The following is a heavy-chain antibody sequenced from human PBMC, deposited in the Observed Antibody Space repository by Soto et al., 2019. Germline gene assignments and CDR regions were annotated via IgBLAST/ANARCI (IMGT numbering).Heavy chain of an antibody. CDR2: ISGSGGST. J-gene: IGHJ4*02. D-gene: IGHD3-3*01. CDR3: AKGRGIFGVVIGLVDY. Sequence: EVQLLESGGGLVQPGGSLRLSCAASGFTFSSYAMSWVRQAPGKGLEWVSAISGSGGSTYYADSVKGRFTISRDNSKNTLYLQMNSLRAEDTAVYYCAKGRGIFGVVIGLVDYWGQGTLVTVSS. V-gene: IGHV3-23*01. CDR1: GFTFSSYA.